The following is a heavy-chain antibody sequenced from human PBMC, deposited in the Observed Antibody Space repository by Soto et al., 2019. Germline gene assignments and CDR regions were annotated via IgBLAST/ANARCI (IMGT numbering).Heavy chain of an antibody. CDR3: ARDRRYGSSSWGDAFDI. V-gene: IGHV1-46*03. CDR1: GYTFTSYY. CDR2: INPSGGST. Sequence: GXSVKVSCKASGYTFTSYYMHLLRHSPGQGLEWMGIINPSGGSTSYAQKFQGRVTMTRDTSTSTVYMELSSLRSEETAVYYCARDRRYGSSSWGDAFDIWGQGTMVTVSS. D-gene: IGHD6-13*01. J-gene: IGHJ3*02.